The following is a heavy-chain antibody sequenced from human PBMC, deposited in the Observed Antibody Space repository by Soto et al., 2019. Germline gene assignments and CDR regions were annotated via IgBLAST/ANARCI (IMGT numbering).Heavy chain of an antibody. V-gene: IGHV1-69*13. J-gene: IGHJ4*02. CDR3: ARAFPGDYEPLDY. CDR1: GGTFSSYA. Sequence: SVKISCKASGGTFSSYAISWVRQAPGQGLELIGGIIPIFGTANYAQKLQGRVAITAYESTNTAYMELSSLRSEDTAVYYGARAFPGDYEPLDYWGQGTLVTVCS. CDR2: IIPIFGTA. D-gene: IGHD4-17*01.